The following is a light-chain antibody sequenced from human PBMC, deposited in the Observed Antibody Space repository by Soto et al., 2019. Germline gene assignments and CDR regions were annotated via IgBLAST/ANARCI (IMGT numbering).Light chain of an antibody. CDR1: QSISSY. V-gene: IGKV1-39*01. J-gene: IGKJ5*01. CDR2: AAS. Sequence: DIPMTQSPSSLSASVGDRVTITCRASQSISSYLNWYQQKPGKAPKLLIYAASSLQSGVPSRFSGSGSGTDFTLTISSLQPEDFATYYCQQSYSTPITFGQGIRLEIK. CDR3: QQSYSTPIT.